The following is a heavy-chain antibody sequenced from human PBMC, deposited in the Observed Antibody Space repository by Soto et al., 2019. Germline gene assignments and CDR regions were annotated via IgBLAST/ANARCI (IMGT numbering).Heavy chain of an antibody. V-gene: IGHV3-23*01. CDR2: ISGSGGST. J-gene: IGHJ5*02. D-gene: IGHD2-2*01. Sequence: GGSLRLSCAASGFTFSSYAMSWVRQAPGKGLEWVSAISGSGGSTYYADSVKGRFTISRDNSKNKLYLQMNSLRAEDTAVYYCAKVKADIVVVPAAIRFDPWGQGTLVTVSS. CDR1: GFTFSSYA. CDR3: AKVKADIVVVPAAIRFDP.